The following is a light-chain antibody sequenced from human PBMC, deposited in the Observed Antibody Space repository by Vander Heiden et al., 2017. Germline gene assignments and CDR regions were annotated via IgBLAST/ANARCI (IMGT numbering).Light chain of an antibody. CDR3: QEHYSTPQT. J-gene: IGKJ2*01. Sequence: DIVMTQSPDSLAVSLGERATINCKSSQSVLYSSNNKNYLAWYQQKPGQPPKLLIYWASTRESGVPDRFSGSGSGTDFTLTISSLQAEDVAVYYCQEHYSTPQTFGPGTKLEIK. CDR1: QSVLYSSNNKNY. CDR2: WAS. V-gene: IGKV4-1*01.